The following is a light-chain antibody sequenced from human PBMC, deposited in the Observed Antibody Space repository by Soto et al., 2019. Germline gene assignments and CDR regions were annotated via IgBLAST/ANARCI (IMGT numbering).Light chain of an antibody. CDR3: QQYNNWPQT. CDR1: QSVSSN. V-gene: IGKV3-15*01. CDR2: GAS. J-gene: IGKJ1*01. Sequence: EILMTQSPSTLSVSPVERATLSCRASQSVSSNLAWYQQKPGQAPRLLIYGASTRATGIPARFSGSGSGTEFTLTISSLQSEDFAVYYCQQYNNWPQTLGQGTKVDIK.